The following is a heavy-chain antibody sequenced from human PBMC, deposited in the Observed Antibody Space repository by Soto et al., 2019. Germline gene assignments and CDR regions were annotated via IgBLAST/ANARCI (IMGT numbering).Heavy chain of an antibody. V-gene: IGHV3-30*19. J-gene: IGHJ4*02. CDR3: ARDPGGTDFAEWNSYFDY. D-gene: IGHD1-7*01. CDR2: IWYDGSNK. CDR1: GFTFSSYG. Sequence: GGSLRLSCAASGFTFSSYGMHWVRQAPGKGLEWVAVIWYDGSNKYYADSVKGRFTISRDNSKNTLYLQMNSLRAEDTAVYYCARDPGGTDFAEWNSYFDYWGQGTLVTVSS.